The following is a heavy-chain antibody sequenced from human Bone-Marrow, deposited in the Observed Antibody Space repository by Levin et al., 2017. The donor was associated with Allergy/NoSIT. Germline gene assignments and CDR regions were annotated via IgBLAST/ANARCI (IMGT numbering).Heavy chain of an antibody. Sequence: SCAASGFTFSDYHMSWIRQAPGKGLEWVSYITSSGSTIYYADSVKGRFTISRDNAKNSLYLQMNSLRADDTAVYYCARDTGMVTYYYGMDVWGQGTTVTVSS. CDR2: ITSSGSTI. V-gene: IGHV3-11*01. D-gene: IGHD5-18*01. CDR1: GFTFSDYH. J-gene: IGHJ6*02. CDR3: ARDTGMVTYYYGMDV.